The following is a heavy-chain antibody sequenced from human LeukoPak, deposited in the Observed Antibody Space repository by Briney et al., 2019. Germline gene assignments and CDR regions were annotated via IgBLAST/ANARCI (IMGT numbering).Heavy chain of an antibody. CDR2: ISSSGSTI. CDR1: GFTFSSYE. CDR3: ARMAGRYSSGWYPWFDP. V-gene: IGHV3-48*03. Sequence: PGGSLRLSCAASGFTFSSYEMNWVRQAPGKGLEWVSYISSSGSTIYYADSVKGRFTISRDNAKNSLYLQMNSLRAEDTAVYYCARMAGRYSSGWYPWFDPWGQGTLVTVSS. J-gene: IGHJ5*02. D-gene: IGHD6-19*01.